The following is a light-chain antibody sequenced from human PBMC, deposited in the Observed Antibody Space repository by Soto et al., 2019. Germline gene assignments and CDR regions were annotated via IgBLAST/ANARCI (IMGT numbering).Light chain of an antibody. Sequence: QSALTQPASVSGTPGQSITISCTGTSRDIGIYNYVSWYQHHPDKAPKLLLYEVSNRPSGVSDRFSGSKPGNTASLTISGLQPEDEADYYCSSFTIVSTLVFGGGTKVTVL. V-gene: IGLV2-14*01. CDR2: EVS. CDR3: SSFTIVSTLV. J-gene: IGLJ3*02. CDR1: SRDIGIYNY.